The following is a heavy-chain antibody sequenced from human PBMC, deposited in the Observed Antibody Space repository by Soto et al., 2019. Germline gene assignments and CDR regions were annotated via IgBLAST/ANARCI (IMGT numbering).Heavy chain of an antibody. J-gene: IGHJ4*02. Sequence: PGGSLRLSCAASGFTFSSYGMHWVRQAPGKGLEWVAVISYDGSNKYYADSVKGRFTISRDNSKNTLYLQMNSLRAEDTAVYYCAKAPSSFYYAMIVELDYWGQGP. CDR2: ISYDGSNK. CDR1: GFTFSSYG. CDR3: AKAPSSFYYAMIVELDY. V-gene: IGHV3-30*18. D-gene: IGHD3-22*01.